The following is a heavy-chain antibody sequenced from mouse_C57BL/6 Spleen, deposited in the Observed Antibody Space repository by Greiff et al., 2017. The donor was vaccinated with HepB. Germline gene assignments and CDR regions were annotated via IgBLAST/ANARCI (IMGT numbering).Heavy chain of an antibody. CDR1: GYTFTDYY. CDR3: ARGGPRAWFAY. J-gene: IGHJ3*01. V-gene: IGHV1-76*01. Sequence: VKLMESGAELVRPGASVKLSCKASGYTFTDYYINWVKQRPGQGLEWIARIYPGSGNTYYNEKFKGKATLTAEKSSSTAYMQLSSLTSEDSAVYFCARGGPRAWFAYWGRGTLVTVSA. CDR2: IYPGSGNT.